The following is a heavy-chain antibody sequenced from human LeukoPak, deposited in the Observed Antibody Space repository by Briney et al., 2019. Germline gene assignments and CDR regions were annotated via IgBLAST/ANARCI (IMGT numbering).Heavy chain of an antibody. Sequence: ASVKVSCKASGYTFTNYGITWVRQAPGQGLEWMGWISAYNGDTNYAQRFQGRITMTTDTSTTTAYMELRSLRSDDTAVYYCGSGLTFHYFDYWGQGTLVTVSS. D-gene: IGHD3-16*01. CDR3: GSGLTFHYFDY. J-gene: IGHJ4*02. CDR1: GYTFTNYG. V-gene: IGHV1-18*01. CDR2: ISAYNGDT.